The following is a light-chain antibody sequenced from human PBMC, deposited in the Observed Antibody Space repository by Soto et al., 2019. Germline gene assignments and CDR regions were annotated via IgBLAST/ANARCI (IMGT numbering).Light chain of an antibody. Sequence: QSVLTQPPSVSEAPRQRVTISCSGSSSNIGNNAVNWYQQLPGKAPKLLIYYDDLLPSGVSDRFSGSKSGTSASLAISGLQSKDEADYYCAAWDDSLNGYVFGTGTKVTVL. J-gene: IGLJ1*01. CDR2: YDD. V-gene: IGLV1-36*01. CDR1: SSNIGNNA. CDR3: AAWDDSLNGYV.